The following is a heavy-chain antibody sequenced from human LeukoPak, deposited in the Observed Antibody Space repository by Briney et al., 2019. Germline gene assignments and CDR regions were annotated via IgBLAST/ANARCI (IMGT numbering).Heavy chain of an antibody. CDR2: AYYTGNT. Sequence: SETLSLTYTVSGGSISGRPYYWGWIRQPPGKGLEWIGSAYYTGNTYYNSSLKSRVTISLDTSKNQFSLKLNSVTAADTAVYYCARGAYFDSWGRGTLFTVSS. J-gene: IGHJ4*02. CDR3: ARGAYFDS. CDR1: GGSISGRPYY. V-gene: IGHV4-39*07. D-gene: IGHD3-16*01.